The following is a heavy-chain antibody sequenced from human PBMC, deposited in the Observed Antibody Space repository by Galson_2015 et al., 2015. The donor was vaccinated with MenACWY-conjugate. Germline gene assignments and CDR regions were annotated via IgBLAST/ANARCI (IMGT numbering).Heavy chain of an antibody. CDR3: ARHPYCSRTSCYYYGMDV. V-gene: IGHV5-51*01. D-gene: IGHD2-2*01. J-gene: IGHJ6*02. CDR2: IYPGDSDT. Sequence: QSGAEVKKPGESLKISCKGSGYSFTSYWIGWVRQMPGKGLEWMGIIYPGDSDTRYSPSFQGQVTISADKSINTAYLQWSSLKASDTAMYYCARHPYCSRTSCYYYGMDVWGQGTTVTVSS. CDR1: GYSFTSYW.